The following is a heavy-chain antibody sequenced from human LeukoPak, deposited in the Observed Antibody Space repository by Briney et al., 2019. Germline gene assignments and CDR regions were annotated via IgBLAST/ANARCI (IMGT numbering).Heavy chain of an antibody. CDR1: GGTFSSYA. CDR3: ARVGLRFLEWLFIDY. D-gene: IGHD3-3*01. J-gene: IGHJ4*02. CDR2: IIPIFGTA. Sequence: SVKVSCKASGGTFSSYAISWVRQAPGQGLEWMGGIIPIFGTANYVQKFQGRVTITTDESTSTAYMELSSLRSEDTAVYYCARVGLRFLEWLFIDYWGQGTLVTVSS. V-gene: IGHV1-69*05.